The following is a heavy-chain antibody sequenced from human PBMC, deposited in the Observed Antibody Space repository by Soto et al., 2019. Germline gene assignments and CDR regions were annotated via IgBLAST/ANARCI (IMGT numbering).Heavy chain of an antibody. Sequence: EVQLVESGGGLVQPGGSLRLSCAASGFTFSSYSMNWVRQAPGKGLEWVSYISSSSSTIYYADSVKGRFTISRDNAKNSLYLQMNSLGDEDAAVYYCARLGSSGYRDAFDIWGQGTMVTVS. CDR3: ARLGSSGYRDAFDI. V-gene: IGHV3-48*02. CDR1: GFTFSSYS. J-gene: IGHJ3*02. CDR2: ISSSSSTI. D-gene: IGHD3-22*01.